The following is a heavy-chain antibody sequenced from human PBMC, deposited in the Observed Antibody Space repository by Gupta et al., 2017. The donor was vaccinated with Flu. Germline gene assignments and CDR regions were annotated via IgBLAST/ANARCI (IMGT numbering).Heavy chain of an antibody. CDR2: IYYSGST. Sequence: QVQLQESGPGLVKSSEPLSLTCSVSGGSVSPYYWSWIRQPPGKGLEWIGYIYYSGSTNYNPSFKSRVTISVDTSKNHFSLMLTSVTATDTAVYYCARSGRLDISSGMDGGGQGTTVTVS. V-gene: IGHV4-59*02. CDR3: ARSGRLDISSGMDG. J-gene: IGHJ6*02. CDR1: GGSVSPYY. D-gene: IGHD2-2*03.